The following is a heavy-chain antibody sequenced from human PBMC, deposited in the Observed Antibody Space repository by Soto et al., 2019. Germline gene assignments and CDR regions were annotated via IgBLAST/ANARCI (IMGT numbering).Heavy chain of an antibody. CDR1: GYTFTGYY. D-gene: IGHD3-9*01. V-gene: IGHV1-46*01. Sequence: QVQLEQSGAEVKKPGASVKVSCKASGYTFTGYYVHWVRQAPGQGLEWLGIINPSGGRTSYAQTLQGRITVTRDKSTSTVYMQLSSLRSEDTAVYYCARENGDYDILTDYYPYYYYGMDVWGQGTTVTVSS. CDR3: ARENGDYDILTDYYPYYYYGMDV. J-gene: IGHJ6*02. CDR2: INPSGGRT.